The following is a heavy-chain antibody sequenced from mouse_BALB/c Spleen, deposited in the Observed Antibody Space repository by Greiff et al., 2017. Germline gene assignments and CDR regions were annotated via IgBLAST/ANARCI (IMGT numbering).Heavy chain of an antibody. CDR2: INPGSGGT. V-gene: IGHV1-54*03. CDR1: GYAFTNYL. D-gene: IGHD1-1*02. Sequence: QVQLQQSGAELVRPGTSVKVSCKASGYAFTNYLLEWVKQRPGQGLEWIGVINPGSGGTNYNEKFKGKATLTADKSSSTAYMQLSSLTSDDSAVYFCARSRDYGPPDYWGQGTTLTVSS. CDR3: ARSRDYGPPDY. J-gene: IGHJ2*01.